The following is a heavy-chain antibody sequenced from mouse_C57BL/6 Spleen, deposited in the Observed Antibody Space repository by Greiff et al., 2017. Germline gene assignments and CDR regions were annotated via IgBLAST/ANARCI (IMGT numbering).Heavy chain of an antibody. Sequence: VQLKESGAELVRPGASVTLSCKASGYTFTDYEMHWVKQTPVHGLEWIGAIDPETGGTAYNQKFKGKAILTADKSSSTAYMDLRSLTSEDSAVYYCTRPGTGFAYWGQGTLVTVSA. CDR2: IDPETGGT. CDR3: TRPGTGFAY. D-gene: IGHD4-1*01. J-gene: IGHJ3*01. V-gene: IGHV1-15*01. CDR1: GYTFTDYE.